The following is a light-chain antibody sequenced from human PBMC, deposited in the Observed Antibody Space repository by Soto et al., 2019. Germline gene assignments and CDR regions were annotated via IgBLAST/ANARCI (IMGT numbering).Light chain of an antibody. CDR2: GAS. J-gene: IGKJ5*01. V-gene: IGKV3-15*01. Sequence: EIVMTQSPATLSVSPGEGATLSCRAGESIRSSLAWYQQKPGQAPRLLIYGASTRAPGIPGRFSGSGSGTEFTLTISSRQSEDFAVYYCQQYKSWTSITFGQGTRLEIK. CDR1: ESIRSS. CDR3: QQYKSWTSIT.